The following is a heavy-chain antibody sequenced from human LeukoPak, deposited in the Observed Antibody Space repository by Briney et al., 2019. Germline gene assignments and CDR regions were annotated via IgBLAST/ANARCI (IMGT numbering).Heavy chain of an antibody. CDR2: IYSVGAT. J-gene: IGHJ4*02. D-gene: IGHD5/OR15-5a*01. CDR1: GFTVSSNY. Sequence: TGGSLRLSCSASGFTVSSNYMSWVRQAPGKGLEWVPVIYSVGATYYADSVKGRFTISRDNSKNTLYLQMNSLRAEDTAIYYCARDVSHFDYWGQGTLVTVSS. CDR3: ARDVSHFDY. V-gene: IGHV3-66*01.